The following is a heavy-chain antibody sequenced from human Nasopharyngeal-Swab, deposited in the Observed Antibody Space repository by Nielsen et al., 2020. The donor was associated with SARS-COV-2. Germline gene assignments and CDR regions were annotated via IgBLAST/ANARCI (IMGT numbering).Heavy chain of an antibody. V-gene: IGHV1-2*04. CDR2: INPNSGGT. CDR1: GYTFTGYY. J-gene: IGHJ4*02. CDR3: ARESTRGWGDY. Sequence: ASVKVSCKASGYTFTGYYMHWVRQAPEQGLEWMGWINPNSGGTNYAQKFQGWATMTRDTSISTAYMELSRLTSDDTAVYYCARESTRGWGDYWGQGTLVTVSS. D-gene: IGHD2/OR15-2a*01.